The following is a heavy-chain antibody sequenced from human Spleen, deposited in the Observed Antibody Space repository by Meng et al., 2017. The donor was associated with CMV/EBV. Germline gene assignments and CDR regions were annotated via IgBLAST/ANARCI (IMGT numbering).Heavy chain of an antibody. J-gene: IGHJ4*02. CDR3: AKVSWPAVGADY. V-gene: IGHV3-23*01. Sequence: GGSLRLSCAASGFTFRSYDINWVRQAPGKGLDWVSGISTGGETYYADSVKGRFTISRDNSKNTLYLQMNSLRAEDTAVYYCAKVSWPAVGADYWGQGTQVTVPQ. CDR2: ISTGGET. CDR1: GFTFRSYD. D-gene: IGHD6-13*01.